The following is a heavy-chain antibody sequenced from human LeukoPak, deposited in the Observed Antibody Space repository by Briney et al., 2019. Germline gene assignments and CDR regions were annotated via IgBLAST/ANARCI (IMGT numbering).Heavy chain of an antibody. CDR1: GFTFSSYW. J-gene: IGHJ4*02. CDR3: ARSGVYNYGYLDY. Sequence: GGSLRLSCAASGFTFSSYWMHWVRQAPGKGLEWLAYLSPSSGSIYYADSVKGRFTVSRDNAKNSLYLLMNSLRDEDTAVYYCARSGVYNYGYLDYWGQGTLVTVSS. V-gene: IGHV3-48*02. D-gene: IGHD5-18*01. CDR2: LSPSSGSI.